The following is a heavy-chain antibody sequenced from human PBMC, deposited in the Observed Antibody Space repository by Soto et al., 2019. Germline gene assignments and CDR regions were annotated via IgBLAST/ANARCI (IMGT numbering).Heavy chain of an antibody. Sequence: GGSLRLSCAASGFPFSSYAMHWVRQAPGKGPEWVAVISYDGSNKYYADSVKGRFTISRDNSKNTLYLQMNSLRAEDTAVYYCARAPILLRYFDWLSNPFDYWGQGTPVTVSS. V-gene: IGHV3-30-3*01. D-gene: IGHD3-9*01. CDR1: GFPFSSYA. CDR3: ARAPILLRYFDWLSNPFDY. J-gene: IGHJ4*02. CDR2: ISYDGSNK.